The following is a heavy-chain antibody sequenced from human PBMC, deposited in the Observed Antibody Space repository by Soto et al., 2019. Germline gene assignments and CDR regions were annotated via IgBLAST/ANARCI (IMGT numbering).Heavy chain of an antibody. V-gene: IGHV3-30*18. Sequence: PGGSLRLSCAASGFTFSSYGMHWVRQAPGKGLEWVAAITGDGSNTYYADSVKGRFTISRDNSKNTLYLQMNSLRAEDTAVYYCAKDDIVVAFWTMDVWGKGTTVTVSS. CDR2: ITGDGSNT. CDR1: GFTFSSYG. CDR3: AKDDIVVAFWTMDV. D-gene: IGHD2-2*01. J-gene: IGHJ6*03.